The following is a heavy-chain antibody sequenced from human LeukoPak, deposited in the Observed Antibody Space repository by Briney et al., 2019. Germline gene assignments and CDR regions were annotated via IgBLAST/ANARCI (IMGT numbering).Heavy chain of an antibody. J-gene: IGHJ3*02. CDR1: GFTFSSYG. Sequence: GSSLRLSCAASGFTFSSYGMHWVRQAPGKGLEWVAVISYDGSNKYYADSVKGRFTISRDNSKNTLYLQMNSLIAEDTAVYYCAKDLVYLGYCSSTSCYAYAIDIWGQGTMVTVSS. D-gene: IGHD2-2*01. V-gene: IGHV3-30*18. CDR2: ISYDGSNK. CDR3: AKDLVYLGYCSSTSCYAYAIDI.